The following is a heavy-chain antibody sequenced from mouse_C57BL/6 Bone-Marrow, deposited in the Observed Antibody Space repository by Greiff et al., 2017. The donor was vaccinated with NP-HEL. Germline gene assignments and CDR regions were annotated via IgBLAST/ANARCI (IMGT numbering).Heavy chain of an antibody. CDR1: GYTFTSYW. V-gene: IGHV1-59*01. Sequence: QVQLQQPGAELVRPGTSVKLSCKASGYTFTSYWMHWVKQRPGQGLEWIGVIDPSDSYTNYNQKLKGKATLTVDTSPSTAYMQLSSLTSEDSAVYYCERQLRLRFAYWGQGTLVTVSA. D-gene: IGHD3-2*02. J-gene: IGHJ3*01. CDR3: ERQLRLRFAY. CDR2: IDPSDSYT.